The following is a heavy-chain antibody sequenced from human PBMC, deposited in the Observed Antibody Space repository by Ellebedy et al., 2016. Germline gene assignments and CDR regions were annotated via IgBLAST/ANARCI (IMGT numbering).Heavy chain of an antibody. J-gene: IGHJ4*02. D-gene: IGHD4-11*01. V-gene: IGHV3-9*01. Sequence: GGSLRLSXAASGFTFADYAMHWVRQAPGKGLEWVSGISWNSGSIGYADSVKGRFTISRDNSKNTLYLQMNSLRAEDTAVYCCARGNDYIIDYWGQGTLVTVSS. CDR2: ISWNSGSI. CDR3: ARGNDYIIDY. CDR1: GFTFADYA.